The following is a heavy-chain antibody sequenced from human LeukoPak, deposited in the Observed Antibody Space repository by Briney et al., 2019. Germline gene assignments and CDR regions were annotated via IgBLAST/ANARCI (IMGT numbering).Heavy chain of an antibody. CDR3: ARRRIVVVIGDAFDI. CDR2: INHSGST. D-gene: IGHD3-22*01. Sequence: IPSETLSLTCAVYGGSFSGYYWSWIRQPPGKGLEWIGEINHSGSTNYNPSLKSRVTISVDTSKNQFSLKLSSVTAADTAVYYCARRRIVVVIGDAFDIWGQGTMVTVSS. CDR1: GGSFSGYY. V-gene: IGHV4-34*01. J-gene: IGHJ3*02.